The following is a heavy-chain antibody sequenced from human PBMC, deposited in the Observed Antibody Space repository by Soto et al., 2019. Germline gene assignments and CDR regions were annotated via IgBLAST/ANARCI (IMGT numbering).Heavy chain of an antibody. D-gene: IGHD2-21*01. V-gene: IGHV4-4*02. J-gene: IGHJ4*02. CDR1: GGSISSSNW. Sequence: PSETLSLTCAVSGGSISSSNWWSWVRQPPGRGLEWIGEIYHSGNSNYNPSLKSRVTLSVDKSKNQFSLNLTSVTAADTAVYYCAKRGPYIPEVPFDYWGQGTLVTVSS. CDR2: IYHSGNS. CDR3: AKRGPYIPEVPFDY.